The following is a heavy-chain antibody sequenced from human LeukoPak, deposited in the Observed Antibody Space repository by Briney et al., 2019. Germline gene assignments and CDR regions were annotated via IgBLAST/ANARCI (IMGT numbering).Heavy chain of an antibody. CDR3: ARDSGGSGSYYGTFDS. D-gene: IGHD3-10*01. CDR1: VFTFSSYA. J-gene: IGHJ4*02. CDR2: ISYDGSNK. Sequence: PGRSLRLSCAASVFTFSSYAMHWVRQAPGKGLEWVAVISYDGSNKYYADSVKGRFTISRDNSKNTLDLQMNSLRAEDTAVYYCARDSGGSGSYYGTFDSWGQGTLVTVSS. V-gene: IGHV3-30*04.